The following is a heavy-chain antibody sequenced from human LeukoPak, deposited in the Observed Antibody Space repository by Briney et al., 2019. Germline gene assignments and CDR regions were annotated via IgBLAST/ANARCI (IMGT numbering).Heavy chain of an antibody. V-gene: IGHV4-39*01. D-gene: IGHD3-16*01. J-gene: IGHJ4*02. CDR3: ARAARYVWGGYYFDY. Sequence: SETLSLTCTVTGVSISSSNSYWGWFRQPPGKGLEWIGSIYYSGNTYYNASLKSQVSISIDTSKNQFSLKLSSVTAADTAVYYCARAARYVWGGYYFDYWGQGTLVTVSS. CDR2: IYYSGNT. CDR1: GVSISSSNSY.